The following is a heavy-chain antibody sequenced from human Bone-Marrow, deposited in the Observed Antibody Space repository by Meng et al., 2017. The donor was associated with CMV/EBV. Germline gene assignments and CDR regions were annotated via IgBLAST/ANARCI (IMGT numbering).Heavy chain of an antibody. J-gene: IGHJ4*02. V-gene: IGHV4-34*01. Sequence: SETLSLTCAVYVGSFSGYYWSWIRQPPGKGLEWIGEINHSGSTNYNPSLKSRVTISVDTSKNQFSLKLSSVTAADTAVYYCARGTYCGGDCGPHDYYFDYWGQGTLVTVSS. CDR2: INHSGST. D-gene: IGHD2-21*01. CDR3: ARGTYCGGDCGPHDYYFDY. CDR1: VGSFSGYY.